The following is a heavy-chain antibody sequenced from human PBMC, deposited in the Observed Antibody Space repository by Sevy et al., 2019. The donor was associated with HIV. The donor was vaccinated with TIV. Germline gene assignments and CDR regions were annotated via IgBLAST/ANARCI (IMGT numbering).Heavy chain of an antibody. CDR3: ARGIFGSGSRLGLGY. CDR2: LKQDGSEK. V-gene: IGHV3-7*01. Sequence: GGSLRLSCVASGFTFSNNWMTWVRQAPGKGLQWVANLKQDGSEKYFVDSVKGRFTISRDNAKNSLYLQMSSLRVEDTAVYYCARGIFGSGSRLGLGYWGQGTLVTVSS. J-gene: IGHJ4*02. D-gene: IGHD3-10*01. CDR1: GFTFSNNW.